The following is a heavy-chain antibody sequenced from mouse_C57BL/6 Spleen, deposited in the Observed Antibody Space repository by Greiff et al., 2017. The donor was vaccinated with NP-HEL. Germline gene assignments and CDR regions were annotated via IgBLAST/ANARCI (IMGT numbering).Heavy chain of an antibody. D-gene: IGHD2-1*01. J-gene: IGHJ4*01. CDR1: GFTFSSYA. V-gene: IGHV5-4*03. CDR2: ISDGGSYT. Sequence: EVNVVESGGGLVKPGGSLKLSCAASGFTFSSYAMSWVRQTPEKRLEWVATISDGGSYTYYPDNVKGRFTISRDNAKNNLYLQMSHLKSEDTAMYYCAEDGTHAMDYWGQGTSVTVSS. CDR3: AEDGTHAMDY.